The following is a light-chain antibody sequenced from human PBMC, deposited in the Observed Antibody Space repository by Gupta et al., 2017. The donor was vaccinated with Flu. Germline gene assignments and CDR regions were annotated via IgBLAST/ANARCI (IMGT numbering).Light chain of an antibody. CDR3: QQSKTTPRT. CDR2: AAS. J-gene: IGKJ1*01. V-gene: IGKV1-39*01. Sequence: DIQMTQSPSSLSASVGDRVTITCRASQSVSGFLNWYQQKAGKAPKLLIYAASALQSGVPPRFSGSGSVTDFTRTISSLQPEDLATYSCQQSKTTPRTFGQGTKVEIK. CDR1: QSVSGF.